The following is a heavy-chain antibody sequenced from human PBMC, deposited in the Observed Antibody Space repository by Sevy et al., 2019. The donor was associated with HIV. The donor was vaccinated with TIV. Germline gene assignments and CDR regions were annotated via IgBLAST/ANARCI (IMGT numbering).Heavy chain of an antibody. V-gene: IGHV4-4*07. J-gene: IGHJ4*02. D-gene: IGHD5-18*01. CDR1: GDSISSYY. CDR2: IYNSGRT. Sequence: SETLSLTCTVSGDSISSYYWSWIRQPAGKGLEWIGRIYNSGRTNYNPSLKSRVTISVDTSKNQFSLKLRSVTAADTAVYFCTRGEVQLWPSGFDYWGQGTLVTVSS. CDR3: TRGEVQLWPSGFDY.